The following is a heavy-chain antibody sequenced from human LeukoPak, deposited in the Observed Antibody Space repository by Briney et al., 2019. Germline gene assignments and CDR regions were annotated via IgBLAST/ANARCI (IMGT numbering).Heavy chain of an antibody. V-gene: IGHV1-69*06. J-gene: IGHJ4*02. CDR1: GGPFSSYA. CDR2: IIPIFGTA. CDR3: ARVVTMVEGFDY. D-gene: IGHD3-10*01. Sequence: SVKVSCKASGGPFSSYAISWVRQAPGQGLEWMGRIIPIFGTANYAQKFQGRVTITADKSTSTAYMELSSLRSEDTAVYSCARVVTMVEGFDYWGQGTLVTVSS.